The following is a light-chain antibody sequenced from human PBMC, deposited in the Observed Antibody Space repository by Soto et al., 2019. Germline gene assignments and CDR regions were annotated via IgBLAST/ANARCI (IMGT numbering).Light chain of an antibody. CDR3: QQRSNWPIT. V-gene: IGKV1-39*01. Sequence: DVQMTQSPSSLSASVLDSFTMTWLASQNIRNYLNWYQQKPGRAPKILIYAASTLQSGVPSRFSGSGSGTDFTLTISSLEPEDFAVYYCQQRSNWPITFGQGTRLEIK. J-gene: IGKJ5*01. CDR1: QNIRNY. CDR2: AAS.